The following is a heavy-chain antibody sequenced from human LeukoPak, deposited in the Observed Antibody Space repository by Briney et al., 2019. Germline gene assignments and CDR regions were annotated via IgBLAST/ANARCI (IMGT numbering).Heavy chain of an antibody. V-gene: IGHV3-48*01. J-gene: IGHJ4*02. Sequence: GGSLRLSCAASGFTFSGYSMNWVRQAPGKGLEWISYMGSSGKTIYYADSVKGRFTISRDNAKNSLYLQMNSLTVEDTAVYYCARDQSDVSGYYPYLDYWGQGTLVTVSS. D-gene: IGHD3-3*01. CDR1: GFTFSGYS. CDR3: ARDQSDVSGYYPYLDY. CDR2: MGSSGKTI.